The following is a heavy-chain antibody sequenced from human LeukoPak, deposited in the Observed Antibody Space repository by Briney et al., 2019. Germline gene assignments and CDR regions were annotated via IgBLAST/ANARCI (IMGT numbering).Heavy chain of an antibody. V-gene: IGHV1-69*13. CDR3: ASGQQLVAYYYYMDV. D-gene: IGHD6-13*01. CDR2: IIPIFGTA. Sequence: SVKVSCKASGGTFSSYAISWVRQAPGQGLEWMGGIIPIFGTANYAQKFQGRVTITADESTSTAYMELSSLRSEDTAVYYCASGQQLVAYYYYMDVWGKGTTVTVSS. J-gene: IGHJ6*03. CDR1: GGTFSSYA.